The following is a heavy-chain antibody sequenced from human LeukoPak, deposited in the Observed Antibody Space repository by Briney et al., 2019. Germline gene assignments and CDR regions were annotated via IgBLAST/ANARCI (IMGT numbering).Heavy chain of an antibody. J-gene: IGHJ4*02. CDR3: ARHGDSYDSPYDY. CDR2: IYPGDCDT. Sequence: GGSLEISFKASGYRFTTHCIGWGRPVPGKGLGWMGIIYPGDCDTRYSPSLQGHVTISADKSISTAYLQWSSLKASDTAMYFCARHGDSYDSPYDYWGQGTLVTVFS. V-gene: IGHV5-51*01. CDR1: GYRFTTHC. D-gene: IGHD5-12*01.